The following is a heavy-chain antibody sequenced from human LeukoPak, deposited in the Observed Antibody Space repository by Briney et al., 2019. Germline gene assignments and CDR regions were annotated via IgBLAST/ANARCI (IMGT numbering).Heavy chain of an antibody. V-gene: IGHV3-48*01. Sequence: PGGSLKLSXAASGFTFSSYSMNWVRQAPGKGLEWVSYISSSSSTIYYADSVKGRFTISRDNAKNSLYLQMNSLRAEDTAVYYCARDVVPAAMRGLGYWGQGTLVTVSS. D-gene: IGHD2-2*01. CDR3: ARDVVPAAMRGLGY. J-gene: IGHJ4*02. CDR1: GFTFSSYS. CDR2: ISSSSSTI.